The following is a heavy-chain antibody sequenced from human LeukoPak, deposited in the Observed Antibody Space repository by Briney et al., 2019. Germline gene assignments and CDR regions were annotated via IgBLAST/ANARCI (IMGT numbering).Heavy chain of an antibody. Sequence: GGSLRLSCAASGFTFSSYSMNWVRQAPGKRLEWVSSISSSSSYIYYADSVKGRFTISRDNAKNSLYLQMNSLRAEDTAVYYCARDPPYCSSTSCQLFDYWGQGTLVTVSS. CDR3: ARDPPYCSSTSCQLFDY. V-gene: IGHV3-21*01. J-gene: IGHJ4*02. CDR1: GFTFSSYS. D-gene: IGHD2-2*01. CDR2: ISSSSSYI.